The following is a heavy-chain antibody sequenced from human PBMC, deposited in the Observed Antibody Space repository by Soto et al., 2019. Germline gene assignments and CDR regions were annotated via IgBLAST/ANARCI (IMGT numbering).Heavy chain of an antibody. Sequence: ASVKVSCKASGYTFTGYYMHWVRQAPGQGLEWMGWIDPNSGGTNYAQKFQGWVTMTRDTSISTAYMELSRLRSDDTAVYYCARLRVEYCSGGSCAYYYGMDVWGQGTTVTVS. CDR3: ARLRVEYCSGGSCAYYYGMDV. CDR2: IDPNSGGT. J-gene: IGHJ6*02. CDR1: GYTFTGYY. V-gene: IGHV1-2*04. D-gene: IGHD2-15*01.